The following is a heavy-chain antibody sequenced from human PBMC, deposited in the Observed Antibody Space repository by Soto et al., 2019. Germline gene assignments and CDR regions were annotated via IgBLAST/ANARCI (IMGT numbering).Heavy chain of an antibody. J-gene: IGHJ6*02. Sequence: GESLKISCTAAGFTFSDSDIHWVRQASGKGLEWVGRIRSQPNNYATTYSESVRGRFTISRDNSKNTLYLQMNSLRAEDTAVYYCARDPARFLAYGMDVWGQGTTVTVSS. D-gene: IGHD3-3*01. CDR3: ARDPARFLAYGMDV. CDR1: GFTFSDSD. CDR2: IRSQPNNYAT. V-gene: IGHV3-73*01.